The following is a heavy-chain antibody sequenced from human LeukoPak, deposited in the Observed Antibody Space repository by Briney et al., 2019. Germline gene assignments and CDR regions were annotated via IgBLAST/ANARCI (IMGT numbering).Heavy chain of an antibody. D-gene: IGHD3-22*01. CDR1: GFTFSSDG. CDR2: ISYDGSNK. CDR3: AKDQAGAVVAYSFDY. J-gene: IGHJ4*02. V-gene: IGHV3-30*18. Sequence: GRSLRLSSAASGFTFSSDGMHWVRQAPGKGLEWVAVISYDGSNKYYADSVKGRFTISRDNSKNTLYLQMNSLRAEDTAVYYCAKDQAGAVVAYSFDYWGQGTLVTVSS.